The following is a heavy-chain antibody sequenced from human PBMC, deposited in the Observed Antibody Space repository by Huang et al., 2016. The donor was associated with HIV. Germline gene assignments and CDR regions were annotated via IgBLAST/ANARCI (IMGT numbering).Heavy chain of an antibody. CDR1: RFTLSKFA. V-gene: IGHV3-30*18. Sequence: QVQLVESGGGVVRPGRSLRLSCAASRFTLSKFAMHWVRQAPGKGLEWMAVISYDGSSKHYADSVTGRLTISRDNSNNTLYLQMNSLTVEDTAVYYCTKGHYYDTNGYVAFDIWGQGTMVTVSS. D-gene: IGHD3-22*01. CDR3: TKGHYYDTNGYVAFDI. J-gene: IGHJ3*02. CDR2: ISYDGSSK.